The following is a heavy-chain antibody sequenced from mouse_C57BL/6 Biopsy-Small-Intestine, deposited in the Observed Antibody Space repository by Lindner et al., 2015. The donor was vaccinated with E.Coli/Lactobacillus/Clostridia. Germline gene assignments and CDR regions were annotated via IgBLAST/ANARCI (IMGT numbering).Heavy chain of an antibody. D-gene: IGHD2-13*01. Sequence: SVKVSCKTSGGTFRDYAIGWVRQAPGQGLEWMGGIIPILGTPNYAQKFQGRLTLTADESTRSAYMELSSLRSEDTAVYYCASLRRDDYSLAAVKGRYFFDFWGQGTLVTVSS. CDR3: ASLRRDDYSLAAVKGRYFFDF. J-gene: IGHJ4*01. CDR1: GGTFRDYA. CDR2: IIPILGTP. V-gene: IGHV1-81*01.